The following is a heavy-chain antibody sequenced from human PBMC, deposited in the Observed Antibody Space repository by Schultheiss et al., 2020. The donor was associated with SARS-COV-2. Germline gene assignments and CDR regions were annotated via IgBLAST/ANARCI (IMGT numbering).Heavy chain of an antibody. D-gene: IGHD6-19*01. Sequence: ASVKVSCKASGGTFSTYAISWVRQAPGQGLEWMGWISAYNGNTNYAQKFQGWVTMTRDTSINTAYMELSRLRSDDTAMYYCARVLGIAVAGTSYGMDVWGQGTTVTVSS. J-gene: IGHJ6*02. V-gene: IGHV1-2*04. CDR3: ARVLGIAVAGTSYGMDV. CDR2: ISAYNGNT. CDR1: GGTFSTYA.